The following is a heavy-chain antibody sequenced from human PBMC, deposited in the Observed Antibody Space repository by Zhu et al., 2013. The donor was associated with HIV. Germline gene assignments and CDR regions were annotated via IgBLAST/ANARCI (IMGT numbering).Heavy chain of an antibody. CDR3: ATRGVATILLWDYYYMDV. V-gene: IGHV1-69*06. D-gene: IGHD5-12*01. CDR1: GGTFSSHA. J-gene: IGHJ6*03. Sequence: QVQLVQSGAEMKKPGSSVKVSCKASGGTFSSHAISWVRQAPGQGLEWMGGIMPILDTANYARKFQGRVTMTRDTSTSTVYMELSSLRSEDTAVYYCATRGVATILLWDYYYMDVWGKGTTVTVSS. CDR2: IMPILDTA.